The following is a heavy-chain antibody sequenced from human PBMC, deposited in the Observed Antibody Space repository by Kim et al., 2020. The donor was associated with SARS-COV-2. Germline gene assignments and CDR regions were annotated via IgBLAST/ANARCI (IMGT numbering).Heavy chain of an antibody. Sequence: GGSLRLSCVASGFTFSSYTMNWVRQAPGKGLEWVSSISSSSSHIYYADSLKGRFSISRDNAKNSLYLQMNSLRAEDTAVYYCVRDYTLSVAAAGYGMDVWGQGTTVTVSS. CDR2: ISSSSSHI. J-gene: IGHJ6*02. CDR3: VRDYTLSVAAAGYGMDV. V-gene: IGHV3-21*01. D-gene: IGHD6-13*01. CDR1: GFTFSSYT.